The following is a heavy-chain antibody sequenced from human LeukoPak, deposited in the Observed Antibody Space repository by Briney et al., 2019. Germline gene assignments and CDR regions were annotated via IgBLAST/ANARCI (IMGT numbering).Heavy chain of an antibody. CDR3: ASFTIFGPYYYYCYMDV. CDR1: GFTFSSYW. V-gene: IGHV3-7*01. J-gene: IGHJ6*03. Sequence: PGGSLRLSCAASGFTFSSYWMSWVRQAPGKGLEWVANIKQDGSEKYYVDSVKGRFTISRDNAKNSLYLQMNSLRAEDTAVYYCASFTIFGPYYYYCYMDVWGKGTTVTVSS. D-gene: IGHD3-3*01. CDR2: IKQDGSEK.